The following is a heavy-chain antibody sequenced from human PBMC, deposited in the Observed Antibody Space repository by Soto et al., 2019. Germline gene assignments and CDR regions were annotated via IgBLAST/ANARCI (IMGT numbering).Heavy chain of an antibody. CDR3: ARERVDITHQIDY. CDR1: GYTFTSYG. CDR2: ISAYNGNT. D-gene: IGHD5-12*01. V-gene: IGHV1-18*01. Sequence: VASVKFSCKASGYTFTSYGISWVRQAPGQVLECMVWISAYNGNTNYXXKLQGRVXXTTDTSTSTAXMELRXLRSEDTAVDYCARERVDITHQIDYWRQGTLVTXSS. J-gene: IGHJ4*02.